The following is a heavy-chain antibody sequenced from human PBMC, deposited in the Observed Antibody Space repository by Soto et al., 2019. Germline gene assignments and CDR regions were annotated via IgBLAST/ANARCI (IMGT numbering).Heavy chain of an antibody. D-gene: IGHD2-2*01. CDR2: IYIRGTT. J-gene: IGHJ5*02. CDR3: YILRSYASRGA. Sequence: SETLSLSCSVSGASIRSYFWSWVRQPAGQGLEWIGHIYIRGTTSYNPSLEGRVTLSLDTSKNQVSLVVTSVTAADTAVYFCYILRSYASRGAWGPGTQVTAPQ. V-gene: IGHV4-4*07. CDR1: GASIRSYF.